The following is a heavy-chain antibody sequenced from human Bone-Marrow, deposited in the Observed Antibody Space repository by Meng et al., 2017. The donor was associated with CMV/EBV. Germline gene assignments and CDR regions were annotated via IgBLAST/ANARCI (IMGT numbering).Heavy chain of an antibody. D-gene: IGHD3-16*01. CDR3: ARERVDWGAMASYYYYGMDV. Sequence: GSLRLSCTVSGGSISSYYWSWIRQPPGKGLEWIGYIYYSGSTNYNPSLKSRVTISVDTSKSQFSLKLGSVTAAVTAVYYCARERVDWGAMASYYYYGMDVWGQGTTVTVPS. J-gene: IGHJ6*02. V-gene: IGHV4-59*01. CDR1: GGSISSYY. CDR2: IYYSGST.